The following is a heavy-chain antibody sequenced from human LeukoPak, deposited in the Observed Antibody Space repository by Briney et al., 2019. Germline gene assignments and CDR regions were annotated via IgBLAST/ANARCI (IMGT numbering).Heavy chain of an antibody. V-gene: IGHV4-59*04. J-gene: IGHJ4*02. D-gene: IGHD6-13*01. CDR1: GGSISSYY. CDR3: ARRAYSSSWYASYYFDY. Sequence: SETLSLTCTVSGGSISSYYWSWIRQPPGKGLEWIGYIYHSGSTYYNPSLKSRVTISVDRSKNQFSLKLSSVTAADTAVYYCARRAYSSSWYASYYFDYWGQGTLVTVSS. CDR2: IYHSGST.